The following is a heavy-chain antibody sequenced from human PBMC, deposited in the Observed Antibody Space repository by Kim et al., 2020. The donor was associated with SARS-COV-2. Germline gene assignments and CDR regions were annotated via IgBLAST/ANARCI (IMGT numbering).Heavy chain of an antibody. Sequence: TKYSQNFQGRVTISRDTPAATIYVELSSLRSEDTAIYYCARGIAFAATIDYWGEGTQVTVSS. J-gene: IGHJ4*02. CDR2: T. V-gene: IGHV1-3*01. CDR3: ARGIAFAATIDY. D-gene: IGHD6-19*01.